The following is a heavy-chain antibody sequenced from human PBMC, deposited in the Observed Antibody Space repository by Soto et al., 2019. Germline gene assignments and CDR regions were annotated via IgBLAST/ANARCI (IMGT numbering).Heavy chain of an antibody. CDR3: AKVPSPYYYHSSGYYYDYYYGMDV. CDR2: ISGSGGST. Sequence: GGFLRLSCAASGFPFSSDAMSWVRQAPGKGLEWVSAISGSGGSTYYADSVKGRFTISRDNSKNTLYLQMNSLRAEDTAVYYCAKVPSPYYYHSSGYYYDYYYGMDVWGQGTTVTVSS. V-gene: IGHV3-23*01. D-gene: IGHD3-22*01. CDR1: GFPFSSDA. J-gene: IGHJ6*02.